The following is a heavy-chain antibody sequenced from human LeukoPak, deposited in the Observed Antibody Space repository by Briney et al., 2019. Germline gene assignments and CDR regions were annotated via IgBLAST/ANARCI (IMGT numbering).Heavy chain of an antibody. V-gene: IGHV3-21*01. Sequence: GGSLRLSCEASGFTFTTYSMTWVRQTPGEGLEWVSSISTRDTFINYADSVKGRFTISRDNAKNSLFLQMTSLRAEDTAMYYCAKHTNNYDSSGYCDYWGQGTLVTVSS. D-gene: IGHD3-22*01. CDR2: ISTRDTFI. J-gene: IGHJ4*02. CDR1: GFTFTTYS. CDR3: AKHTNNYDSSGYCDY.